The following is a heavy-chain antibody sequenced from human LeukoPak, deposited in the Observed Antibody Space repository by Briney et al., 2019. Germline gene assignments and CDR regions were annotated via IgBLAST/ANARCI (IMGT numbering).Heavy chain of an antibody. CDR1: GGSISSYY. J-gene: IGHJ5*02. CDR2: IYYSGST. CDR3: ARGGLRGVMDWFDP. V-gene: IGHV4-59*01. Sequence: KPSETLSLTCTVSGGSISSYYWSWIRQPPGKGLEWIGYIYYSGSTNYNPSLKSRVTISVDTSKNQFSLKLSSVTAADTAVYYCARGGLRGVMDWFDPWGQGTLVTVSS. D-gene: IGHD3-10*01.